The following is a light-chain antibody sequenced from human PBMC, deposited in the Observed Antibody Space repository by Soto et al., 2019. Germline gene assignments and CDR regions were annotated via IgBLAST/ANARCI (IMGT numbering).Light chain of an antibody. CDR2: EVS. V-gene: IGLV2-23*02. J-gene: IGLJ1*01. CDR3: CSYAGSTTQTYV. CDR1: HSDVGSYNL. Sequence: QSVLTKPASVNGSPGQSITISCTGTHSDVGSYNLVSWYQQHPGKAPKVIIYEVSERPSGVSDRFSGSKSGNTASLMISGLQAEDEADYYCCSYAGSTTQTYVFGSGTKVTVL.